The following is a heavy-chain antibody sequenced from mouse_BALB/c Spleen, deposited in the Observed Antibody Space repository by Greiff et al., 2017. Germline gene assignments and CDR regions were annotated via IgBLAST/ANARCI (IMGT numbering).Heavy chain of an antibody. CDR1: GYTFTSYW. J-gene: IGHJ4*01. CDR2: INPSTGYT. CDR3: ARDDYDGAMDY. Sequence: VQLQQSGAELAKPGASVKMSCKASGYTFTSYWMHWVKQRPGQGLEWIGYINPSTGYTEYNQKFKDKATLTADKSSSTAYMQLSSLTSEDSAVYYCARDDYDGAMDYWGQGTSVTVSS. V-gene: IGHV1-7*01. D-gene: IGHD2-4*01.